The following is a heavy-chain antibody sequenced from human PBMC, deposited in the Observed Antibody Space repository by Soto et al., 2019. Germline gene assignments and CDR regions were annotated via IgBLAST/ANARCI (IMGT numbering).Heavy chain of an antibody. J-gene: IGHJ4*02. CDR3: PRKEHYYDSSGYSGYFDY. CDR2: IYHSGST. Sequence: QVQLQESGPGLVKPSGTLSLTCAVSGGSISSSNWWSGVRQPPGKGLEWIGEIYHSGSTNYNPSLKSLVNISVNNSQNQFSLKLSSLTAADTAVYYCPRKEHYYDSSGYSGYFDYWGQGTLVTVSS. V-gene: IGHV4-4*02. CDR1: GGSISSSNW. D-gene: IGHD3-22*01.